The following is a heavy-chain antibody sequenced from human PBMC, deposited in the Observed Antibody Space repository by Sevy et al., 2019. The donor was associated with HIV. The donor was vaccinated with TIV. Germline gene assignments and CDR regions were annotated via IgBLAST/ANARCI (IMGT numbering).Heavy chain of an antibody. CDR2: IYSGGST. D-gene: IGHD3-22*01. V-gene: IGHV3-53*01. CDR3: ARDRSGYYDY. CDR1: GFTVSSYY. J-gene: IGHJ4*02. Sequence: GGSLRLSCAASGFTVSSYYMNWVRQAPGKGLEWGSVIYSGGSTYYADSVKGRFTISRDNSKNTLYLQMNSLRAEDTAVHYCARDRSGYYDYWGQGTLVTVSS.